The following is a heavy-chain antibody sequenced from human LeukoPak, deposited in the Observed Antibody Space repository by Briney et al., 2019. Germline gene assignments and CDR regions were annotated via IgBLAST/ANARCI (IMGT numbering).Heavy chain of an antibody. CDR2: ISSSGSTI. Sequence: GGSLRLSCAASGFTVSSYEMNWDRQAPGKGLEWVSYISSSGSTIYYADSVKGRFTISRDSAKNSLYLQMSSLRAEGTAVYYCARESSGNYYVGFDYWGQGTLVTVSS. CDR1: GFTVSSYE. D-gene: IGHD1-26*01. V-gene: IGHV3-48*03. CDR3: ARESSGNYYVGFDY. J-gene: IGHJ4*02.